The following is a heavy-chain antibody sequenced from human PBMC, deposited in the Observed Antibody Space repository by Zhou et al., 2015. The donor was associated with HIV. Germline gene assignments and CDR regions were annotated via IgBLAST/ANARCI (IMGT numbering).Heavy chain of an antibody. CDR1: GGTFSSYA. D-gene: IGHD4-11*01. CDR3: VQRMKYSRVDPETVYFEY. J-gene: IGHJ4*02. V-gene: IGHV1-69*06. Sequence: QVRLVQSGAEVKKPGSSVKVSCKASGGTFSSYAISWVRQAPGQGLEWMGGITPIIGTVKYAQRFQDRVTISADRSTSTVYMDLRSLMSEDTAVYYCVQRMKYSRVDPETVYFEYWGQGTLVTVSS. CDR2: ITPIIGTV.